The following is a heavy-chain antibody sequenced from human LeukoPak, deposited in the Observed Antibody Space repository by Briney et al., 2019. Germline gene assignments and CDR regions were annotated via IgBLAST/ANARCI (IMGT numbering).Heavy chain of an antibody. CDR3: ARALRPRRFLEWKHYYYYMDV. CDR2: IIPIFGTA. V-gene: IGHV1-69*05. J-gene: IGHJ6*03. Sequence: ASVKVSCKASGGTFSSYAISWVRQAPGQGLEWMGGIIPIFGTANYAQKFQGRVTITTDESTSTAYMELSSLRSEDTAVYYCARALRPRRFLEWKHYYYYMDVWGKGTTVTVSS. CDR1: GGTFSSYA. D-gene: IGHD3-3*01.